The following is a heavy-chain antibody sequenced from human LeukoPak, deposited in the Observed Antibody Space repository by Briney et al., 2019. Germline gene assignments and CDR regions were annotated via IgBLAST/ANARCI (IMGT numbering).Heavy chain of an antibody. Sequence: SETLSLTCTVSGGSISGYYWSWIRQPAGKGLEWIGRIYSSGSTNYNPSLKSRVTMSVDTSKNQLSLNLSSVTAADTAVYYCARSVTYYYDSSGYPYYYYYMDVWGKGTTVTISS. J-gene: IGHJ6*03. CDR2: IYSSGST. CDR3: ARSVTYYYDSSGYPYYYYYMDV. D-gene: IGHD3-22*01. CDR1: GGSISGYY. V-gene: IGHV4-4*07.